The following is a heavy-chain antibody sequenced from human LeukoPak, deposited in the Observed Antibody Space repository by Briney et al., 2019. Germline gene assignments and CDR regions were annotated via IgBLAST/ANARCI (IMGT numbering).Heavy chain of an antibody. CDR2: IIPIFGTA. CDR1: GGTFSSYA. J-gene: IGHJ6*02. CDR3: ARGLTPDYDFWSGYPTNYYYYYGMDV. D-gene: IGHD3-3*01. Sequence: GASVKVSCKASGGTFSSYAISWVRQAPGQGLEWMGGIIPIFGTANYAQKLQGRVTITADESTSTAYMELSSLRSEDTAVYYCARGLTPDYDFWSGYPTNYYYYYGMDVWGQGTTVTVSS. V-gene: IGHV1-69*13.